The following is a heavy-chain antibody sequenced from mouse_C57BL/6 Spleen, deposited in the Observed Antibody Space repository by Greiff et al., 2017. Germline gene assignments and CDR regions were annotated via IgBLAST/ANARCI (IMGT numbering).Heavy chain of an antibody. CDR1: GYTFTSYW. Sequence: QVQLQQPGAELVKPGASVKMSCKASGYTFTSYWITWVKQRPGQGLEWIGDIYPGSGSTNYNEKFKSKATLTVDTSSSTAYMQLSSLTSEDSAVYYCAREGYYSNYGYFDVWGTGTTVTVSS. D-gene: IGHD2-5*01. CDR2: IYPGSGST. CDR3: AREGYYSNYGYFDV. J-gene: IGHJ1*03. V-gene: IGHV1-55*01.